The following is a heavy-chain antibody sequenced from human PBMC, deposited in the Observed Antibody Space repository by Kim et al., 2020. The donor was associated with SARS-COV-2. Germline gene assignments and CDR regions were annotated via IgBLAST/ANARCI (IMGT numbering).Heavy chain of an antibody. V-gene: IGHV3-23*01. CDR1: GFTFVNYA. Sequence: GGSLRLSWAVSGFTFVNYAMTWVRQAPGKGLEWVSTIGGGGVNLYYADFVEGRFTASRDDATNTSYLEINCLKAEDTALYYCAKVYQLAGTHHNYYYGLNVWGKGTMVTVSS. CDR2: IGGGGVNL. D-gene: IGHD3-16*01. J-gene: IGHJ6*04. CDR3: AKVYQLAGTHHNYYYGLNV.